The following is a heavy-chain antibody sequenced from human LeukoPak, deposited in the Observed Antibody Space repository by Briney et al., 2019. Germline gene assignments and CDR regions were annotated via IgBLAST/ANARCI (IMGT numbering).Heavy chain of an antibody. Sequence: NSSQTLSLTCTVSGGSISSGDYYWSWIRQPPGKGLEWIGYIYYNGSTYYNPSLKSRVTISVDTSKNQFSLKLSSVTAADTAVYYCARVLVGGSYYEKWHAFDIWGQGTMVTVSS. J-gene: IGHJ3*02. CDR2: IYYNGST. D-gene: IGHD1-26*01. CDR3: ARVLVGGSYYEKWHAFDI. V-gene: IGHV4-30-4*08. CDR1: GGSISSGDYY.